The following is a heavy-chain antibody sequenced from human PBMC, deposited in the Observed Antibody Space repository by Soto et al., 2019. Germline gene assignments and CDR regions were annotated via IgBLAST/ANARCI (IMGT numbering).Heavy chain of an antibody. J-gene: IGHJ4*02. Sequence: SLRLSCAASGFTFSSYGMHWVRQAPGKGLEWVAVIWYDGSNKYYADSVKGRFTISRDNSKNTLYLQMNSLRAEDTAVYYCARGSGLSMFDYWGQGTLVTVSS. CDR3: ARGSGLSMFDY. V-gene: IGHV3-33*01. CDR1: GFTFSSYG. CDR2: IWYDGSNK.